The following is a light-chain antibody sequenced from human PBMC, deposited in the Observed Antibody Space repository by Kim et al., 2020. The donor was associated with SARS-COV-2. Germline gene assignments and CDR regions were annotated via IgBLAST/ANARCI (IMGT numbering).Light chain of an antibody. CDR2: TAS. CDR1: QSIGSC. J-gene: IGKJ1*01. CDR3: QQSDISPPT. Sequence: DIQMTQSPSSLSASVGDRVTITCRASQSIGSCLNWYQQKPGKAPKLLIYTASSLQTGVPSRFSGSGSGTDFTLTISGLQPEDFAIYYCQQSDISPPTFGRGTKVDIK. V-gene: IGKV1-39*01.